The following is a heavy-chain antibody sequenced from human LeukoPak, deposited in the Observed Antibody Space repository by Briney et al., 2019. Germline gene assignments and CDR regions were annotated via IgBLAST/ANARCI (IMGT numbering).Heavy chain of an antibody. V-gene: IGHV4-61*02. CDR2: IYTSGST. Sequence: SETLSLTCTVSGGSISSGSYYWSWIRQPAGKGLEWIGRIYTSGSTNYNPSLKSRVTISVDTSKNQFSLKLSSVTAADTAVYYCARDRKDYYSSPIWGQGTMVTVSS. CDR1: GGSISSGSYY. CDR3: ARDRKDYYSSPI. J-gene: IGHJ3*02. D-gene: IGHD3-22*01.